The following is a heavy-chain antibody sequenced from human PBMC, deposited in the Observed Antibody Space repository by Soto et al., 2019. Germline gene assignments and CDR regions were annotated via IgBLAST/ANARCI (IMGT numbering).Heavy chain of an antibody. CDR2: IYYSGST. CDR1: GGSISSSSYY. CDR3: ARARFCTSTSCYHYFDF. Sequence: SETLSLTCTVSGGSISSSSYYWGWIRQPPGKGLEWIGSIYYSGSTYYNPSLKSRVTISVDTSKNQFSLKLSSVTPADTAVYYCARARFCTSTSCYHYFDFWGQGTLVTVSS. J-gene: IGHJ4*02. D-gene: IGHD2-2*01. V-gene: IGHV4-39*07.